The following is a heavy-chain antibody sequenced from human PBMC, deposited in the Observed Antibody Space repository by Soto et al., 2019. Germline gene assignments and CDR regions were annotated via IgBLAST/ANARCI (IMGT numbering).Heavy chain of an antibody. J-gene: IGHJ4*02. D-gene: IGHD2-8*01. V-gene: IGHV5-51*01. Sequence: EVQLVQSGAEVKKPGESLKISCKGFGYSFPTYWIGWVRQMPGKGLEWMGIIYPGDSDARYSPSFQGQVTISADKSINSAYLQWSSLKASDTAIYYCARRRGMVGSFDFWGRGTLVTVSS. CDR3: ARRRGMVGSFDF. CDR1: GYSFPTYW. CDR2: IYPGDSDA.